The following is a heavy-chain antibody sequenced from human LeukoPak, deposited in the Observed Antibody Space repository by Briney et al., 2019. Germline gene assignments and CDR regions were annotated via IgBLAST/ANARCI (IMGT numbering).Heavy chain of an antibody. V-gene: IGHV5-51*01. CDR3: ARHKTSYDSSGYYSVHFDY. CDR2: IYPGDSDT. D-gene: IGHD3-22*01. Sequence: GESLKISCKGSGYSFTSYWIGWVRQMPGKGLEWMGIIYPGDSDTRYSPSFQGQVTISADKSISTAYLQWSSLKASDTAMYYCARHKTSYDSSGYYSVHFDYWGQGTLVTVSS. J-gene: IGHJ4*02. CDR1: GYSFTSYW.